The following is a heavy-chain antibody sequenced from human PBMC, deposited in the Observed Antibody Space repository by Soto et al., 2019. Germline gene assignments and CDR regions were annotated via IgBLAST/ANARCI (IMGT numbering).Heavy chain of an antibody. CDR2: IYHSGST. CDR3: ARDGVLRFLEWLPYYYGMDD. V-gene: IGHV4-38-2*02. CDR1: GYSISSGYY. D-gene: IGHD3-3*01. J-gene: IGHJ6*02. Sequence: SETLSLTCAVSGYSISSGYYWGWIRQPPGKGLECIGSIYHSGSTYYNPSLKSRVTISVDTSKNQFCLKLSSVTAADTAVYYCARDGVLRFLEWLPYYYGMDDWGQGTTVTVSS.